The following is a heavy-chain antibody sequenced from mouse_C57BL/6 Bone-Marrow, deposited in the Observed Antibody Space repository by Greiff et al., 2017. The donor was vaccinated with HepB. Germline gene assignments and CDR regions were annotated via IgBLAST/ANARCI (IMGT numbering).Heavy chain of an antibody. CDR2: IRSKSNNYAT. CDR3: VRHPGAY. J-gene: IGHJ3*01. V-gene: IGHV10-1*01. Sequence: LVVESGGGLVQPKGSLKLSCAASGFSFNTYAMNWVRQAPGKGLEWVARIRSKSNNYATYYADSVKDRFTISRDDSESMLYLQMNNLKTEDTAMYYCVRHPGAYWGQGTLVTVSA. CDR1: GFSFNTYA.